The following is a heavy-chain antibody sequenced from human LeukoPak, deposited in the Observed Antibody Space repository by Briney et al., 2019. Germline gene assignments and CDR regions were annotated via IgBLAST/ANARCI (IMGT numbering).Heavy chain of an antibody. CDR3: ASYYYDSSGYYYRPAYYFDY. V-gene: IGHV3-23*01. CDR1: GFTFSSYA. J-gene: IGHJ4*02. Sequence: GGSLRLSCAASGFTFSSYAMSWVRQAPGKGLEWVSAISGSGGSTYYADSVKGRFTISRDNSKDTLYLQMNSLRAEDAAVYYCASYYYDSSGYYYRPAYYFDYWGQGTLVTVSS. D-gene: IGHD3-22*01. CDR2: ISGSGGST.